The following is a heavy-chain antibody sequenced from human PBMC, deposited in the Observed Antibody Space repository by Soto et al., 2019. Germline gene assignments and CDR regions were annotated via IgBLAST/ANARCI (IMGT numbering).Heavy chain of an antibody. CDR3: ARPHSGGVIIPFDY. D-gene: IGHD3-16*02. V-gene: IGHV1-69*12. CDR1: GGTFSSFA. J-gene: IGHJ4*02. CDR2: IIPSFDTA. Sequence: QVQLVQSGAEVKKPGSSVKVSCRASGGTFSSFAFSWVRQVPGQGLEWMGGIIPSFDTANYAQKFKGRVTITADESTSTAYRELSSLTSEDTAVYFCARPHSGGVIIPFDYWGQGTRVTVSS.